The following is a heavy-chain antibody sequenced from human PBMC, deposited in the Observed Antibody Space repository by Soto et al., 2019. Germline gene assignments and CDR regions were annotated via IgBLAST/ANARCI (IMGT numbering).Heavy chain of an antibody. CDR3: GKERRGSGWSVCDF. Sequence: VQLLESGGGLVQPGGSLRLSCAASGFIFRDYAMNWVRQAPGKGLEWVSDISGSGDSARYADSVKGRFTISRDNSRDTLYRHMNSLRVDDTAVDYCGKERRGSGWSVCDFWGQGDLVTVSS. J-gene: IGHJ4*02. CDR2: ISGSGDSA. V-gene: IGHV3-23*01. CDR1: GFIFRDYA. D-gene: IGHD6-19*01.